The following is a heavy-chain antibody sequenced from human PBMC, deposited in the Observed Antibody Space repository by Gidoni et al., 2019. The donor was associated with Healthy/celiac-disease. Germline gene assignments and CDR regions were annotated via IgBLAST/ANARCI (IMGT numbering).Heavy chain of an antibody. CDR2: ISGSGGST. J-gene: IGHJ4*02. V-gene: IGHV3-23*01. CDR3: AKQVAAQERGLRYFDY. Sequence: EVQLLESGGGLVQPGGSLRLSCAASGFTFSSYAMSWVRQAPGKGLEWVSAISGSGGSTYYADSVKGRFTISRDNSKNTLYLQMNSLRAEDTAVYYCAKQVAAQERGLRYFDYWGQGTLVTVSS. D-gene: IGHD2-15*01. CDR1: GFTFSSYA.